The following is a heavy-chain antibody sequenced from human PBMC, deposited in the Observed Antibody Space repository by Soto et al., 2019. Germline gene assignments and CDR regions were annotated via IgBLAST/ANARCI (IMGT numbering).Heavy chain of an antibody. Sequence: SETLSLTCTVSGGSISSGGYYWSWIRQHPGKGLEWIGYIYYSGSTYYNPSLKSRVTISVDTSKNQFSLKLSSVTAADTAVYYCARDINSGYVNYYYYGMDVWGQGTTVTVSS. CDR2: IYYSGST. D-gene: IGHD5-12*01. V-gene: IGHV4-31*03. J-gene: IGHJ6*02. CDR3: ARDINSGYVNYYYYGMDV. CDR1: GGSISSGGYY.